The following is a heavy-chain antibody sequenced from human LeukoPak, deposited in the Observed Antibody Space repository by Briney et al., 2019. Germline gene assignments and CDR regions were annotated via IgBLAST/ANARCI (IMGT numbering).Heavy chain of an antibody. D-gene: IGHD6-13*01. V-gene: IGHV6-1*01. J-gene: IGHJ6*03. Sequence: SQALSLTCAISGDSVSSNSAAWNWIRQSPSRGLEWLGRTYYRSKWYNGYAVSVKSRITINPDTSKNQFSLQLNSVTPEDTAVYYCAKQQLVLTYYYYYYMDVWGKGTTVTISS. CDR2: TYYRSKWYN. CDR3: AKQQLVLTYYYYYYMDV. CDR1: GDSVSSNSAA.